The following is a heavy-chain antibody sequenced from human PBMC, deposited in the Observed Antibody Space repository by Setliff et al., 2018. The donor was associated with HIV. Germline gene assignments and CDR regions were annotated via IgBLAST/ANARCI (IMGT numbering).Heavy chain of an antibody. D-gene: IGHD3-16*01. V-gene: IGHV4-4*08. CDR2: ISTSGST. CDR3: ARRTFGSGRIDP. Sequence: SETLSLTCTVSNGSISGSYWSYIRQPPGKGLEWIGHISTSGSTNHNPSLKSRVTISLDTSKNQFSLKLNSVTATDTAVYYCARRTFGSGRIDPWGQGTLVTVSS. CDR1: NGSISGSY. J-gene: IGHJ5*02.